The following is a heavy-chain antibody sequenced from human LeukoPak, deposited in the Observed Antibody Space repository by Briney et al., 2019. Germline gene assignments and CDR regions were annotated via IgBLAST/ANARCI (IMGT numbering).Heavy chain of an antibody. J-gene: IGHJ4*02. CDR3: RRLSIGWHLDY. V-gene: IGHV4-39*01. CDR2: IYYSGRT. D-gene: IGHD6-19*01. CDR1: VDSSSSSSYY. Sequence: SETLSLTCTVSVDSSSSSSYYRTWIRQPPGKGLEWIGSIYYSGRTYYNPSLKSRVTISVDTSKNPFSLKLSPVTPADTAVSYCRRLSIGWHLDYWGQGTLVTVSS.